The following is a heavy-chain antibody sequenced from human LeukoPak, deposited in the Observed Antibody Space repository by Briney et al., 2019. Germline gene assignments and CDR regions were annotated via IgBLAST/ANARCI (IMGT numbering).Heavy chain of an antibody. D-gene: IGHD3-10*01. CDR1: GYTFSSFY. V-gene: IGHV1-46*01. CDR3: ARSRNYYRVYFDN. J-gene: IGHJ4*02. Sequence: GASVKVSCKASGYTFSSFYLHWVRQAPGQGLEWMGIITPNTGDTTYAPKFQDRLIMTRDRSTSTVYMELHSLRSEDTAVYYCARSRNYYRVYFDNWGRGTLVPVSS. CDR2: ITPNTGDT.